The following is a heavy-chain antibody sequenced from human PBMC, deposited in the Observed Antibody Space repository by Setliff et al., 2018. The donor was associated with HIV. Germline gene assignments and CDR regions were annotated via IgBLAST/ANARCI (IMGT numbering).Heavy chain of an antibody. CDR2: IWYDGSNK. D-gene: IGHD6-25*01. CDR1: GFTFSSYG. J-gene: IGHJ4*02. Sequence: GGSLRLSCAASGFTFSSYGMHWVRQTPGKGLEWVAVIWYDGSNKYYADSVKGRFIISRDNSENTLYLQMNSLRVEDTAVYYCAKERGYSSGWESFDQWGQGTLVTVSS. CDR3: AKERGYSSGWESFDQ. V-gene: IGHV3-30*02.